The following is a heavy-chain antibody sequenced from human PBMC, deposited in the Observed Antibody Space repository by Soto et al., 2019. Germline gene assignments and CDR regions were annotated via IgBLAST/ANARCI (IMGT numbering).Heavy chain of an antibody. Sequence: EVQLVETGGGLIQPGGSLRLSCAASGFTVSSNYMSWVRQAPGKGLEWVSVIYSGGSTYCADPVKGRFTISRDNSKNTLYLQMNSLRAEDTAVYYCAREGRGWHYFDYWGQGTLVTVSS. CDR1: GFTVSSNY. J-gene: IGHJ4*02. CDR3: AREGRGWHYFDY. D-gene: IGHD6-19*01. CDR2: IYSGGST. V-gene: IGHV3-53*02.